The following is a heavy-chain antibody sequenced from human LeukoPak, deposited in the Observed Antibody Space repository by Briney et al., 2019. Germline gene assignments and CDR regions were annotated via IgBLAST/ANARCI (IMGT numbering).Heavy chain of an antibody. V-gene: IGHV4-34*01. Sequence: PSETLSLACADYGGSFSGYYWSWIRQPPGKGLEWIGEINHSGSTNYNPSLKSRVTISVDTSKNQFSLKLSSVTAADTAVYYCARGWIQLWLRYFDYWGQGTLVTVSS. CDR3: ARGWIQLWLRYFDY. CDR2: INHSGST. J-gene: IGHJ4*02. CDR1: GGSFSGYY. D-gene: IGHD5-18*01.